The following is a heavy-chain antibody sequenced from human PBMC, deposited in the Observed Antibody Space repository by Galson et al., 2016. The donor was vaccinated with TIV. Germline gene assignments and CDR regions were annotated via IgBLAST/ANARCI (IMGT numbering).Heavy chain of an antibody. Sequence: SVKVSCKASGYTFANYDMNWVRQVPGQGLEWLGWMNPNGGNTGYAQKFQGRVTMTRDVSISTAYMELNSLISGDTAVYYCTRDLQGANFYYGMDVWGQGTTVTVSS. CDR3: TRDLQGANFYYGMDV. V-gene: IGHV1-8*01. D-gene: IGHD1-1*01. CDR2: MNPNGGNT. CDR1: GYTFANYD. J-gene: IGHJ6*02.